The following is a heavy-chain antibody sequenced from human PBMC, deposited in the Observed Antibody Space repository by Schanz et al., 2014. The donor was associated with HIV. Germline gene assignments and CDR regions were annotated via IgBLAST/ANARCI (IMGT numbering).Heavy chain of an antibody. V-gene: IGHV3-23*01. Sequence: EVQLLESGGGLEQPGGSLRLSCAASGFNFNSYAMTWVRQAPGKGLEWVSSISESGGRTYYADSVNGRFTISRDNSKNTLYLQMTTLRIDDTAVYYCAKPEYDSRGNSQSHFDYWGQGTLVTVSS. D-gene: IGHD3-22*01. CDR2: ISESGGRT. CDR1: GFNFNSYA. CDR3: AKPEYDSRGNSQSHFDY. J-gene: IGHJ4*02.